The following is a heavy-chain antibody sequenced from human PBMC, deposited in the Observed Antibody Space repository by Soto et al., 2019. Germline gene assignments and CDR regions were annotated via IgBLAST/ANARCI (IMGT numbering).Heavy chain of an antibody. CDR1: GGSISSGGYY. CDR3: ARSAVAITSVGYFDY. V-gene: IGHV4-31*03. D-gene: IGHD3-22*01. Sequence: SETLSLTCTVSGGSISSGGYYWSWIRQHPGKGLEWIGYIYYSGSTYYNPSLKSRVTISVDTSKNQFSLKLSSVTAVDTAVYYCARSAVAITSVGYFDYWGQGTLVTVSS. J-gene: IGHJ4*02. CDR2: IYYSGST.